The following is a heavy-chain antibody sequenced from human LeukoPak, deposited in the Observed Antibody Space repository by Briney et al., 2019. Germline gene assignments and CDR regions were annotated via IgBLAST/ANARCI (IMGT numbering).Heavy chain of an antibody. D-gene: IGHD4-17*01. Sequence: GRSLRLSCAASGFTFSSYGMHWVRQAPGKGLEWVAVISYDGSNKYYADSVKGRFTISRDNSKNTLYLQMNSLRAEDTAVYYCAKSATRTVSHIDYWGQGTLVIVSS. V-gene: IGHV3-30*18. CDR3: AKSATRTVSHIDY. CDR1: GFTFSSYG. CDR2: ISYDGSNK. J-gene: IGHJ4*02.